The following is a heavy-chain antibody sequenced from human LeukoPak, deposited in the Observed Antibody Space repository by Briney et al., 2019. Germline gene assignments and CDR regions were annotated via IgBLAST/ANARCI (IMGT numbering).Heavy chain of an antibody. CDR2: IYYSGST. Sequence: SETLSLTRTVSGGSISSSSYYWGWIRQPPGKGLEWIGSIYYSGSTYYNPSLKSRVTISVDTSKNQFSQKLSSVTAADTAVYYCARLPYCSGGSCYCDYWGQGTLVTVSS. CDR3: ARLPYCSGGSCYCDY. J-gene: IGHJ4*02. V-gene: IGHV4-39*01. D-gene: IGHD2-15*01. CDR1: GGSISSSSYY.